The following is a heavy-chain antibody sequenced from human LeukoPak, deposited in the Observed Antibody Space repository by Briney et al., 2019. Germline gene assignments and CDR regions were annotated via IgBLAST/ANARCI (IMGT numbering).Heavy chain of an antibody. D-gene: IGHD3-9*01. CDR3: VSSLTGYYYYYMDV. Sequence: SETLSLTCAVYGGSFSGYYWSWIRQPPGKGLEWIGEINHSGSTNYNPSLKSRVTISVDTSKNQFSLKLSSVTAADTAVYYCVSSLTGYYYYYMDVWGKGTTVTVSS. CDR1: GGSFSGYY. V-gene: IGHV4-34*01. CDR2: INHSGST. J-gene: IGHJ6*03.